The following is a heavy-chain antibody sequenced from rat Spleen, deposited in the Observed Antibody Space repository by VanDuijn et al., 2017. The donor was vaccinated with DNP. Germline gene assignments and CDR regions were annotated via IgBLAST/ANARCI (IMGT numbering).Heavy chain of an antibody. CDR1: GFTFNNYG. V-gene: IGHV5S14*01. CDR2: ISTGGGNT. J-gene: IGHJ3*01. D-gene: IGHD1-2*01. CDR3: ARPLITIATISGFAY. Sequence: EVQLVESGGGLVQPGRSMKVSCTASGFTFNNYGMAWVRQTPTKGLEWVASISTGGGNTYYRDSVKGRFTISRDNAKNTHYLQMDSLRSEDTATYYSARPLITIATISGFAYWGQGTLVTVSS.